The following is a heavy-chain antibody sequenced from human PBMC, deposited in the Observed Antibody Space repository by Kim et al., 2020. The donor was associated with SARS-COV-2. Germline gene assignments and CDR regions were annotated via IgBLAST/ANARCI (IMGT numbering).Heavy chain of an antibody. V-gene: IGHV4-59*01. Sequence: SETLSLTCTVSGGSISSYYWSWIRQPPGKGLEWIGYIYYSGSTNYNPSLKSRVTISVDTSKNQFSLKLSSVTAADTAVYYCARAGSSGYLDLRAFDIWGQGTMVTVSS. CDR3: ARAGSSGYLDLRAFDI. J-gene: IGHJ3*02. CDR1: GGSISSYY. D-gene: IGHD3-22*01. CDR2: IYYSGST.